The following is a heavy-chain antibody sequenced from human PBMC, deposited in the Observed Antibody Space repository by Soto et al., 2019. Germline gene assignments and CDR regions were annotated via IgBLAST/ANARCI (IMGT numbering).Heavy chain of an antibody. Sequence: SETLSLTCTFSGGSISSGGYYWSWIRQHPGKGLEWIGYIYYSGSTYYNPSLKSRVTISVDTSKNQFSLKLSSVTAADTAVYYCARDNDDAFDIWGQGTMVTVSS. CDR3: ARDNDDAFDI. CDR2: IYYSGST. D-gene: IGHD2-8*01. V-gene: IGHV4-31*03. CDR1: GGSISSGGYY. J-gene: IGHJ3*02.